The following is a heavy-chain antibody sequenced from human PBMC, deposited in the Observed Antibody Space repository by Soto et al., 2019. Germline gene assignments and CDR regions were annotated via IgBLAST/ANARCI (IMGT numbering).Heavy chain of an antibody. Sequence: GGSLRLSCAASAFTFSSYGMHWVRQAPGEGLECVAVLSYDGSKSYYADSVKGRFTVSRDNSKNTLYLQMNSLRAEDTAVYYCARGIVRGFIYYGVDVWGQGTTVTVSS. J-gene: IGHJ6*02. CDR2: LSYDGSKS. V-gene: IGHV3-33*01. CDR1: AFTFSSYG. CDR3: ARGIVRGFIYYGVDV. D-gene: IGHD3-10*02.